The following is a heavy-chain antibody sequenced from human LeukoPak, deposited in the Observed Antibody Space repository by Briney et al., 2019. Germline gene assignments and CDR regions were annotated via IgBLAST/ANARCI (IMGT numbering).Heavy chain of an antibody. CDR3: AKEFRSGSYDVGY. CDR1: GFTFSNYA. D-gene: IGHD2-15*01. Sequence: GGSLRLSCAGSGFTFSNYAMSWVRQAPGKGLEWVSGISGSSVSTFYVDSVKGRFTISRDNSKNTLYLQMDSLRAEDTATYYCAKEFRSGSYDVGYWGQGTLVTVSS. J-gene: IGHJ4*02. V-gene: IGHV3-23*01. CDR2: ISGSSVST.